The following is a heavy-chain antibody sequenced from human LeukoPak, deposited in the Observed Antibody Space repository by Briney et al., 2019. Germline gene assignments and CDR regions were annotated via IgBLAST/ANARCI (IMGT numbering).Heavy chain of an antibody. Sequence: SETLSLTCTVSGGSISSYYWSWIRQPPGKGLEWIGYIYYSGSTNYNPSLKSRVTISVDTSKNQFSLKLSSVTAADTAVYYCARATSWLPRAFDIWGQGIMVTVSS. D-gene: IGHD3-22*01. CDR3: ARATSWLPRAFDI. V-gene: IGHV4-59*01. CDR2: IYYSGST. J-gene: IGHJ3*02. CDR1: GGSISSYY.